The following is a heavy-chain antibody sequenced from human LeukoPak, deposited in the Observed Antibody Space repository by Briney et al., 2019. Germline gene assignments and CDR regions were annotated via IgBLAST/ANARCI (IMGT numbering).Heavy chain of an antibody. CDR1: GGSISSYY. Sequence: PSETLSLTCTVSGGSISSYYWSWIRQPPGKGLECIGYIYYSGSTNNNPSLKSRVTISVDTSKNQFSLKLSSVTAADTAVYYCARQAYDSSDAFDIWGQGTMVTVSS. CDR2: IYYSGST. V-gene: IGHV4-59*08. J-gene: IGHJ3*02. CDR3: ARQAYDSSDAFDI. D-gene: IGHD3-22*01.